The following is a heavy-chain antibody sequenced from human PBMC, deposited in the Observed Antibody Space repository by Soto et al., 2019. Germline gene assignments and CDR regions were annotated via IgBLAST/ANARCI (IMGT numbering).Heavy chain of an antibody. CDR1: GFTFNNYG. Sequence: QVQLVESGGGVVQPGRSPRLSCAASGFTFNNYGMHWVRQAPGKGLEWVAVISNDGSDKYYADSVKGRLTISRDNSKDTLYLQMNSLRAEDTAVYYCAKDQGIAASHGIDWGQGTMVTVSS. D-gene: IGHD6-13*01. J-gene: IGHJ3*01. CDR3: AKDQGIAASHGID. V-gene: IGHV3-30*18. CDR2: ISNDGSDK.